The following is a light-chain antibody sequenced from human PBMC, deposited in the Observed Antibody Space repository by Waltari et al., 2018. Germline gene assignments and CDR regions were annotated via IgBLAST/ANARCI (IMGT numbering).Light chain of an antibody. CDR3: QQRTNWLT. V-gene: IGKV3-11*02. Sequence: EVVLTQSPATLSLSPGERATLSSRASQSVVRFLAWYQHKPGQAPRLLIYHDSTRAAGVPARFSGSGSGRDFTLTINTLEPDDFAVYYCQQRTNWLTFGGGTKVEIK. CDR2: HDS. J-gene: IGKJ4*01. CDR1: QSVVRF.